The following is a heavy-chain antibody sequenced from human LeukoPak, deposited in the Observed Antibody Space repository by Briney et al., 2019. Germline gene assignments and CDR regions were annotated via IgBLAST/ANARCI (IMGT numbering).Heavy chain of an antibody. CDR1: GGSITSGTFY. V-gene: IGHV4-39*07. Sequence: SETLSLTCTVSGGSITSGTFYWGWIRQAPGKGLEWIGSIYHTGSTFYNPSLKSRLTISVDSSMNQFSLKMRFVTAADTAVYYCARDLYDSTTQHHPPHFDSWGQGTLVTVSS. CDR3: ARDLYDSTTQHHPPHFDS. CDR2: IYHTGST. D-gene: IGHD2/OR15-2a*01. J-gene: IGHJ4*02.